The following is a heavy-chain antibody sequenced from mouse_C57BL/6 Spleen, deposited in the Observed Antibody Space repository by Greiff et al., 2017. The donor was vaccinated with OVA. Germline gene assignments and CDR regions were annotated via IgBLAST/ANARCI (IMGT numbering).Heavy chain of an antibody. CDR1: GFTFSDYG. V-gene: IGHV5-17*01. CDR2: ISSGSSTI. J-gene: IGHJ2*01. D-gene: IGHD1-1*01. Sequence: DVKLVESGGGLVKPGGSLKLSCAASGFTFSDYGMHWVRQAPEKGLEWVAYISSGSSTIYYADTVKGRFTISRDNAKNTLFLQMTSLRSEDTAMYYCARGPYYYGSSSPFDYWGQGTTLTVSS. CDR3: ARGPYYYGSSSPFDY.